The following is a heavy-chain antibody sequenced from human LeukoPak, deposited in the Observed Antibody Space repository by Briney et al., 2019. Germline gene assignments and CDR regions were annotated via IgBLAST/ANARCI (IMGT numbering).Heavy chain of an antibody. J-gene: IGHJ4*02. CDR2: ISGSGNTI. D-gene: IGHD7-27*01. V-gene: IGHV3-48*02. CDR3: TRGRPGHYYDY. Sequence: GGSLRLSCVVSGFTFSGYSMNWVRQAPGKGLEWISYISGSGNTIFYIDAMKGRFTVSRDNAKNSLYLQMDSLRDGDTAVYYCTRGRPGHYYDYWGQGTLVTVSS. CDR1: GFTFSGYS.